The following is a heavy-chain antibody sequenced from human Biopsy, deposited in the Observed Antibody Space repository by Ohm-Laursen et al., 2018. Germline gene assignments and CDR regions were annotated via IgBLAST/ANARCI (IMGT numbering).Heavy chain of an antibody. CDR3: ARRGSGGRSFDH. V-gene: IGHV4-59*08. CDR1: GGSISSFY. J-gene: IGHJ4*02. CDR2: ISDSGST. Sequence: PSETLSLTCAVSGGSISSFYWTWIRRPPGKGLEWIGDISDSGSTNYKPSLKSRVIISVDTSKNQFSLNLSSVTAADTAVYYCARRGSGGRSFDHWGQGTLVTVSS. D-gene: IGHD2-15*01.